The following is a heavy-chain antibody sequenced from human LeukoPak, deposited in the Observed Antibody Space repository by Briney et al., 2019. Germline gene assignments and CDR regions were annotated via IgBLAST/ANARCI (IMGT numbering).Heavy chain of an antibody. D-gene: IGHD1/OR15-1a*01. V-gene: IGHV3-11*04. J-gene: IGHJ4*02. CDR1: EFIVSINY. Sequence: PGGSLRLSCAASEFIVSINYMSWIRQAPGKGLEWVSYISSSGSTIYYADSVKGRFTISRDNAKNSLYLQMNSLRVEDAAVYYCAKQHQININYFDSWGQGTLVTVSS. CDR3: AKQHQININYFDS. CDR2: ISSSGSTI.